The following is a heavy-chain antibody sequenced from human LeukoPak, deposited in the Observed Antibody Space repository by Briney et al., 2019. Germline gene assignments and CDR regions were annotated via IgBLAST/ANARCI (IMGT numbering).Heavy chain of an antibody. CDR2: INPNSGGT. Sequence: ASVKDSCKASGYTFTGYYMHWVRQAPGQGLEWMGWINPNSGGTNHAEKFQGRVTMTRDTSISTAYMELSRLRSDDTAVYYCARGSLTLVVPGDAFDIWGQGTMVTVSS. D-gene: IGHD6-13*01. V-gene: IGHV1-2*02. J-gene: IGHJ3*02. CDR3: ARGSLTLVVPGDAFDI. CDR1: GYTFTGYY.